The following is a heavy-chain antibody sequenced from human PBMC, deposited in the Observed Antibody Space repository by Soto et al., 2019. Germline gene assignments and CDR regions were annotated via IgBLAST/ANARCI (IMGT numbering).Heavy chain of an antibody. Sequence: QVQLVESGGGVVEPGRSLRLSCAASGFTFSSYAMHWVRQAPGKGLEWVAVITYDGSNKYYADSVKGRFTISRDNSKNTLYLLMNSMRAEDTAVYYCARGEIAAADRNFDYWGQGTLVTVSS. CDR3: ARGEIAAADRNFDY. CDR1: GFTFSSYA. V-gene: IGHV3-30-3*01. D-gene: IGHD6-13*01. J-gene: IGHJ4*02. CDR2: ITYDGSNK.